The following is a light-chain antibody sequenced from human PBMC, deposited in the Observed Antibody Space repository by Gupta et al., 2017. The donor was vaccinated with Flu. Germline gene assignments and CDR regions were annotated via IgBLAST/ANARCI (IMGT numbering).Light chain of an antibody. V-gene: IGLV1-44*01. CDR2: VSN. J-gene: IGLJ1*01. CDR1: SSNIGSNA. CDR3: AAWDDSRNGHYV. Sequence: QSVLAQPPSASGTPGPRVTITCSGSSSNIGSNAVNWYQQVPGTSPKLLIYVSNQRHSGGPDRFAGSKSGTSAAMAIRGLQSEEEADYYCAAWDDSRNGHYVFGTGTKVTVL.